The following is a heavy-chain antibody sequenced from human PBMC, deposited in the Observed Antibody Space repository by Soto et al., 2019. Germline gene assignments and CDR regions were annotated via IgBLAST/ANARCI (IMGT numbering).Heavy chain of an antibody. CDR2: MYYSGST. D-gene: IGHD2-21*02. CDR3: ARGSLSTETANALDV. V-gene: IGHV4-59*01. Sequence: QVQLHESGPGRVKPSETLSLTCTVSGGSISNFYWSWIRQSPGRGLEWIGYGYMYYSGSTYYNPSLESRVTISVDTSKNQISLRLTSVTADDTALYYCARGSLSTETANALDVWGPGTMVTVSS. J-gene: IGHJ3*01. CDR1: GGSISNFY.